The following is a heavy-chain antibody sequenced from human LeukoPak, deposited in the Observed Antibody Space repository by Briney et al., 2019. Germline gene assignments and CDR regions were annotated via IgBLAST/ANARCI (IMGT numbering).Heavy chain of an antibody. CDR1: GYTFTSYG. J-gene: IGHJ4*02. CDR2: ISAYNGNT. V-gene: IGHV1-18*01. D-gene: IGHD3-22*01. CDR3: ARDRRYYDSSGYYYAH. Sequence: ASVKVSCKASGYTFTSYGNSWVRQAPGQGLEWMGWISAYNGNTNYAQKLQGRVTMTTGTSTSTAYMELRSLRSDDTAVYYCARDRRYYDSSGYYYAHWGQGTLVTVSS.